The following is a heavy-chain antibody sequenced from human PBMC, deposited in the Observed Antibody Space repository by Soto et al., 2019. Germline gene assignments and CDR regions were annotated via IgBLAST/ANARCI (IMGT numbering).Heavy chain of an antibody. D-gene: IGHD6-19*01. CDR1: GFTFTTHG. Sequence: QVQVVQSGNEVKKPGASVKVSCKASGFTFTTHGFTWVRQAPGQGLEWVGWSSALNGYPNYAQTFKGRLTIITDSSTSTAYMELRSLRSDDTAVYYVASATSIAMVFRNWGQGTVVSVSS. J-gene: IGHJ4*02. CDR3: ASATSIAMVFRN. CDR2: SSALNGYP. V-gene: IGHV1-18*01.